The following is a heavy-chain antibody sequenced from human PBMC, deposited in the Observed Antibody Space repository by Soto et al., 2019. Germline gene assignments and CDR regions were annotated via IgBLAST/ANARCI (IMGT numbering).Heavy chain of an antibody. V-gene: IGHV4-31*03. Sequence: QVQLQESGPGLVKPSQTLSLTCTVSGGSISSGGYYWSWIRQHPGKGLEWIGYIYYSGSTYYNPSLKSRVTISVDTSKNQFSLKLSSVTAADTAVYYCARGNALKGLDYGMDGWGQGTTVTVSS. CDR2: IYYSGST. J-gene: IGHJ6*02. CDR3: ARGNALKGLDYGMDG. D-gene: IGHD3-3*02. CDR1: GGSISSGGYY.